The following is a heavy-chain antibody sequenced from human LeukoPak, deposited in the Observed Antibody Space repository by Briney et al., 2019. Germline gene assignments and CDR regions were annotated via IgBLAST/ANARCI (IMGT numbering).Heavy chain of an antibody. CDR1: GFTFRTYS. Sequence: PGGSLRLSCAVSGFTFRTYSMSWVRQAPGKGLEWVSSISTTGYYIYYADSLKGRFTISRDNAKNSLDLQMNSLRAEDTAVYYCARVRYYPDSSAYPIRPYYFDYWGQGTLVTVSS. CDR3: ARVRYYPDSSAYPIRPYYFDY. V-gene: IGHV3-21*01. CDR2: ISTTGYYI. D-gene: IGHD3-22*01. J-gene: IGHJ4*02.